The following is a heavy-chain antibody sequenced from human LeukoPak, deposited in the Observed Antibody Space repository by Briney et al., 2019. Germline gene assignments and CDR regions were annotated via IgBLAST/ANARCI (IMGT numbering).Heavy chain of an antibody. D-gene: IGHD1-14*01. J-gene: IGHJ4*02. V-gene: IGHV3-11*01. CDR2: ISSNGNII. CDR3: ASGGRAYNF. Sequence: GGSLRLSCAASGTRFSDFYMSWMRQAPGKGLEWISFISSNGNIIHYADSAKGRFTISRDNAKNSLYLHMDSLRVEDTATYYCASGGRAYNFWGPGTAVTVSS. CDR1: GTRFSDFY.